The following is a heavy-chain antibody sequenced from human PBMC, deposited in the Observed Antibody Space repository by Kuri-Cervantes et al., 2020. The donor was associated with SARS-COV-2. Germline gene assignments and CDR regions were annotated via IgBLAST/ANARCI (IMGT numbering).Heavy chain of an antibody. J-gene: IGHJ4*02. CDR1: GGSISSYY. CDR3: ARDNILYSGSGFDL. D-gene: IGHD1-26*01. Sequence: GSLRLSCTVSGGSISSYYWSWIRQPAGKGLEWIGRIYTSGSTNYNPSLKSRVTMSVDTSKNQLSLKLSSVTAADTAVYYCARDNILYSGSGFDLWGQGTLVTVSS. V-gene: IGHV4-4*07. CDR2: IYTSGST.